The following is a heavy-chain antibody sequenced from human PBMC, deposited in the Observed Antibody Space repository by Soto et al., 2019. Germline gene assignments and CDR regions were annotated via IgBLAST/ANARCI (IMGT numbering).Heavy chain of an antibody. J-gene: IGHJ6*02. Sequence: SVKGYCHASGGTFSSYAIRRVRQSPGHGLEWMGGIIPIFGTANYSQKFKGRVTITGDKSTSTAYMELSSLRSEDTAVYYCARTKRVGATDDEYYGMDVWGQGTTVTVSS. CDR2: IIPIFGTA. CDR1: GGTFSSYA. V-gene: IGHV1-69*06. D-gene: IGHD1-26*01. CDR3: ARTKRVGATDDEYYGMDV.